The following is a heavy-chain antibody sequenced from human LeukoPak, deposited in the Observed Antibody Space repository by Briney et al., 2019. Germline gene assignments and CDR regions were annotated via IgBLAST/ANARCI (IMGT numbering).Heavy chain of an antibody. V-gene: IGHV3-30-3*01. CDR2: ISFDGSNK. D-gene: IGHD3-9*01. CDR1: GFTFSSYV. J-gene: IGHJ4*02. Sequence: SGRSLRLSCAASGFTFSSYVMHWVRQAPGEGLEWVAVISFDGSNKYYGDSLKGRFTISRDNSENTLYLQMNSLRGEDMAIYYCARDFGWLSGFDYWGQGTLVTVSS. CDR3: ARDFGWLSGFDY.